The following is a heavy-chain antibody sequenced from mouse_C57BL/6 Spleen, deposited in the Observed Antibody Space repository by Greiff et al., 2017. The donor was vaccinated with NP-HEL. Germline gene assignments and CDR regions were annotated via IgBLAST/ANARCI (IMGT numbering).Heavy chain of an antibody. CDR3: ARITTVVADYLDY. CDR2: IYPRSGNT. Sequence: VMLVESGAELARPGASVKLSCKASGYTFTSYGLSWVKQRTGPGLEWIGEIYPRSGNTYYTEKFKGKATLTADKSSSTAYMELRSLTSEDSAVYFCARITTVVADYLDYWGQGTTRTVSS. V-gene: IGHV1-81*01. D-gene: IGHD1-1*01. CDR1: GYTFTSYG. J-gene: IGHJ2*01.